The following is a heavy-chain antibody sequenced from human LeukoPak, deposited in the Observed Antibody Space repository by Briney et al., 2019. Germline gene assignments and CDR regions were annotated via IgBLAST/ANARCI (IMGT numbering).Heavy chain of an antibody. D-gene: IGHD3-22*01. Sequence: SETLSLTCIVSGGSISSSSYYWGWIRQPPGKGLEWIGSIYYSGSTYYNPSLKSRVTISVDTSKNQFSLKLSSVTAADTAVYYCARHSADSSGYYYPEYFQHRGQGTLVTVSS. J-gene: IGHJ1*01. CDR3: ARHSADSSGYYYPEYFQH. V-gene: IGHV4-39*01. CDR1: GGSISSSSYY. CDR2: IYYSGST.